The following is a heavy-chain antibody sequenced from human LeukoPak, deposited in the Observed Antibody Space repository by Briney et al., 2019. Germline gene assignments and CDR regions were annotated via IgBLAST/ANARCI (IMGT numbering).Heavy chain of an antibody. CDR3: AREIAVADTNWFDP. CDR2: IYTSGST. CDR1: GGSISSYY. V-gene: IGHV4-4*09. Sequence: PSETLSLTCTVSGGSISSYYWSWIRQPPGKGLEWIGYIYTSGSTNYNPSLKSRVTISVDTSKNQFSLKLSSVTAADTAVYYCAREIAVADTNWFDPWGQGTLVTISS. D-gene: IGHD6-19*01. J-gene: IGHJ5*02.